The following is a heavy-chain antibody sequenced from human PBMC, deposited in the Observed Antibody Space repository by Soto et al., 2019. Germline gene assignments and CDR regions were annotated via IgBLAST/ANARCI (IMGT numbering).Heavy chain of an antibody. J-gene: IGHJ6*02. CDR2: IWYDGSNK. CDR3: ARDIKRITIVRGVPPDYAMDV. Sequence: PGGSLRLSCAASGFTFSNYAMHWVRQAPGKGLEWVAVIWYDGSNKYYADSVKGRFTISRDNSKNTLYLQMNSLRAEDTAVYYCARDIKRITIVRGVPPDYAMDVWGQGTTVTVAS. CDR1: GFTFSNYA. V-gene: IGHV3-33*01. D-gene: IGHD3-10*01.